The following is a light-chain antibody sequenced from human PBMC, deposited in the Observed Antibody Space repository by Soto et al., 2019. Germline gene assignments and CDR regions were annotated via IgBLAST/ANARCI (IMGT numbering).Light chain of an antibody. Sequence: EIVLTQSPGTLSLSPGERATLSCRASQSVRSSYLAWYQKKPGQAPRLLIYGASSRSTGIPDRFSGSGSGTEFTLTISRLEPEEFAVYYCQQYGSSPRITFGPGTKVDIK. V-gene: IGKV3-20*01. J-gene: IGKJ3*01. CDR3: QQYGSSPRIT. CDR2: GAS. CDR1: QSVRSSY.